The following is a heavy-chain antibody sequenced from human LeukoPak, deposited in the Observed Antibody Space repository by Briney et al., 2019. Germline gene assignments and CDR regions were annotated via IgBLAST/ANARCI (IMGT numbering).Heavy chain of an antibody. CDR3: AKDYITYYYDSSGYSHFDY. J-gene: IGHJ4*02. V-gene: IGHV3-43*02. Sequence: PGGSLRLXCAASGFTSDDYAMHWVRRAPGKGLESVSLISGDGGSTYYADSVKGRFTISRDSSKNSLYLQMNSLRTEDTVLYCCAKDYITYYYDSSGYSHFDYWGQGTLVTVSS. D-gene: IGHD3-22*01. CDR2: ISGDGGST. CDR1: GFTSDDYA.